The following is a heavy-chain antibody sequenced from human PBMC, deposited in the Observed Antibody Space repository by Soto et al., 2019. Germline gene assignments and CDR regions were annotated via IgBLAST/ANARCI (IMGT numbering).Heavy chain of an antibody. CDR2: INPNSGGT. CDR3: ARVPDSGNYFWFDP. V-gene: IGHV1-2*07. Sequence: AASVKVSCKASGYIFTGHYIHWVRQAPGQGLEWMGWINPNSGGTYYAHKFQGRVTMTRDTSISTAYMALSRLRSDDTAIYFCARVPDSGNYFWFDPWGQGTLVTVSS. D-gene: IGHD1-26*01. CDR1: GYIFTGHY. J-gene: IGHJ5*02.